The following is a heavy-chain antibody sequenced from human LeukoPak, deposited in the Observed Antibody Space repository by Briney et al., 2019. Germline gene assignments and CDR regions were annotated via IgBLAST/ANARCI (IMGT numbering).Heavy chain of an antibody. J-gene: IGHJ3*02. CDR3: ARGSPTYYDFWSGYSGGDAFDI. D-gene: IGHD3-3*01. Sequence: SETLSLTCTVSGGSISSSSYYWGWIRQPPGKGLEWIGSIYYSGSTYYNPSLKSRVTISVDTSKIQFSLKLSSVTAADTAVYYCARGSPTYYDFWSGYSGGDAFDIWGQGTMVTVSS. CDR1: GGSISSSSYY. V-gene: IGHV4-39*07. CDR2: IYYSGST.